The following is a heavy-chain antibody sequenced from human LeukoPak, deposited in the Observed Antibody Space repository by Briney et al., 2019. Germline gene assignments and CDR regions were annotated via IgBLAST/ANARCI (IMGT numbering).Heavy chain of an antibody. J-gene: IGHJ3*01. Sequence: GGSLRLSCAASGFTVSSNYMSWVRQAPGKGLEWVSVIYSGGSTYYADSVKGRFTISRDNSKNTLYLQMNSLRAEDTAVCYCARDPLYSSGFWGQGTMVTVSS. D-gene: IGHD6-19*01. CDR2: IYSGGST. CDR3: ARDPLYSSGF. CDR1: GFTVSSNY. V-gene: IGHV3-66*01.